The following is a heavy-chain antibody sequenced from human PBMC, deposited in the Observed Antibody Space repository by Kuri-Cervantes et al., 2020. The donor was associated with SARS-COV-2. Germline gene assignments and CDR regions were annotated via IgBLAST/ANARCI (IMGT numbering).Heavy chain of an antibody. V-gene: IGHV3-48*02. CDR3: ARDSHPYGSGSPFDY. CDR1: GFTFSSYS. CDR2: ISSSSSTI. Sequence: GGSLRLSCAASGFTFSSYSMNWVRQAPGKGLEWVSYISSSSSTIYYADSVKGRFTISRDNAKNSLYLQMNSLRDEDTAVYYCARDSHPYGSGSPFDYWGQGTLVTVSS. D-gene: IGHD3-10*01. J-gene: IGHJ4*02.